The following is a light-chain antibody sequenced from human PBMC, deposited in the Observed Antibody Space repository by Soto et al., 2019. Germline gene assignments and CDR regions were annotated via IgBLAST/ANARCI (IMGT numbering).Light chain of an antibody. J-gene: IGKJ1*01. V-gene: IGKV3-15*01. CDR3: QQYSHLPQT. CDR1: QSVGSN. CDR2: GAF. Sequence: IVVTQSSAAVSVSPRKRATLSCRASQSVGSNLAWYQQKPAQAPRLLIYGAFIRATGIPASFSGSGSGTEFTLTISSLQAEDRAGYCCQQYSHLPQTLGQVTKVDI.